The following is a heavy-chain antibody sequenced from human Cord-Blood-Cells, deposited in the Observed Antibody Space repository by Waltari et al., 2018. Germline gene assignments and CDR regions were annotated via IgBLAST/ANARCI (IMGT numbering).Heavy chain of an antibody. CDR3: TANSNWYFDL. CDR2: IRSKANSYAT. CDR1: GLTLSGSA. Sequence: EVQLVESGGGLVQSGGSLKLSCAASGLTLSGSAMHWVRQSSGKGLECVGCIRSKANSYATAYAAAVKGMFTISRDDSKNTAYLQMNSLKTEDTAVYYCTANSNWYFDLWGRGTLVTVSS. D-gene: IGHD4-4*01. V-gene: IGHV3-73*02. J-gene: IGHJ2*01.